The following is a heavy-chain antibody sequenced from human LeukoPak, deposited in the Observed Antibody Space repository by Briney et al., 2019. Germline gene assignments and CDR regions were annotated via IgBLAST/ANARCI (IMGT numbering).Heavy chain of an antibody. CDR1: GFTFSSYA. Sequence: GGSLRLSCAASGFTFSSYAMHWVRQAPGKGLEWVAVISYDGSNKYYADSVKGRFTISRDNSKNTLYLQMNSLRAEDTAVYYCVLETAAIARQYWGQGALVTVSS. D-gene: IGHD2-2*02. V-gene: IGHV3-30-3*01. J-gene: IGHJ4*02. CDR2: ISYDGSNK. CDR3: VLETAAIARQY.